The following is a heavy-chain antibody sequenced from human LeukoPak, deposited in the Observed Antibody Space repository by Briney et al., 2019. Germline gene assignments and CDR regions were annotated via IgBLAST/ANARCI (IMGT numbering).Heavy chain of an antibody. D-gene: IGHD6-6*01. CDR1: GFTFSTYW. CDR3: ARGVRSGN. Sequence: GGSLRLSCAASGFTFSTYWMTWVRQAPGKGLEWVANIKEDGNEQHYVDSVKGRFTISRDNDKNSLYLQMHILRVEDTAVYYCARGVRSGNWGQGTLVTVSS. CDR2: IKEDGNEQ. J-gene: IGHJ4*02. V-gene: IGHV3-7*03.